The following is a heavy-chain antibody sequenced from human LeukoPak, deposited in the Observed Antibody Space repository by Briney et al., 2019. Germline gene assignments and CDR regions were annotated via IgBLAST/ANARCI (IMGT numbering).Heavy chain of an antibody. V-gene: IGHV3-73*01. CDR1: GFTFSGSA. J-gene: IGHJ4*02. CDR2: IRSKANSYAT. D-gene: IGHD4-17*01. CDR3: AKPRLGDGDYVFDY. Sequence: GGSLKLSCAASGFTFSGSAMHWVRQASGKGLEWVGRIRSKANSYATAYAASVKGRFTISRDDSKNTAYLQMNSLKTEDTAVYYCAKPRLGDGDYVFDYWGQGTLVTVSS.